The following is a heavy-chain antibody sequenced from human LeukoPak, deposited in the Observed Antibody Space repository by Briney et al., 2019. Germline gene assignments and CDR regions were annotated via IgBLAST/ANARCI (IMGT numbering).Heavy chain of an antibody. V-gene: IGHV1-18*01. J-gene: IGHJ4*02. CDR3: ARARGVALDPLGCDY. CDR2: ISAYNGNT. D-gene: IGHD2-2*03. CDR1: GYTFTSYG. Sequence: GASVKVSCKASGYTFTSYGISWVRQAPGQGLEWMGWISAYNGNTNYAQKLQGRVTMTTDTSTSTAYMELRSLRSDDTAVYYCARARGVALDPLGCDYWGQGTLVTVSS.